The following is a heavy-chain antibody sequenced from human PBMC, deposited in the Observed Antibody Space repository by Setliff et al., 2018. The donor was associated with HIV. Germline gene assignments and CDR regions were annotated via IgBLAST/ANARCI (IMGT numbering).Heavy chain of an antibody. Sequence: NPSETLSLTCTVSGGSISSHYWSWIRQPPGKGLEWIGSIYSSGSTNYNPSLKSRVTMSVDTSKSQFSLTLRSVTAADTAMFYCARVKYSYAQGFDYGLDVWGQGTTVTVSS. J-gene: IGHJ6*02. CDR3: ARVKYSYAQGFDYGLDV. V-gene: IGHV4-4*07. CDR2: IYSSGST. D-gene: IGHD5-18*01. CDR1: GGSISSHY.